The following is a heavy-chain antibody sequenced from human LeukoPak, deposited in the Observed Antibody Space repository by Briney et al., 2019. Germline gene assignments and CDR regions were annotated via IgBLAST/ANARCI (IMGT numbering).Heavy chain of an antibody. CDR1: GGSISSYY. D-gene: IGHD7-27*01. Sequence: SETLSLTCTVSGGSISSYYWSWIRQPPGKGLEWIGYVYFRGTTNYNPSIKSRVTISVDTSKNQFSLKLTSVTAADTAVYYCARSPGAPFDYWGQGSVVTVSS. V-gene: IGHV4-59*01. J-gene: IGHJ4*02. CDR2: VYFRGTT. CDR3: ARSPGAPFDY.